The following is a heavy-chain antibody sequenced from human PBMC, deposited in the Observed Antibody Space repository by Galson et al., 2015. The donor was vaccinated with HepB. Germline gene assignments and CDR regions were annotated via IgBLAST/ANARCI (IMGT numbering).Heavy chain of an antibody. Sequence: SVKVSCKASGYTFTSYDINWVRQATGQGLEWMGWMNPNSGNTGYAQKFQGRVTMTRNTSISTAYMELSSLRSEDTAVYYCASGIAAAGRDYYYGMDVWGQGTTVTVSS. V-gene: IGHV1-8*01. CDR3: ASGIAAAGRDYYYGMDV. CDR2: MNPNSGNT. CDR1: GYTFTSYD. J-gene: IGHJ6*02. D-gene: IGHD6-13*01.